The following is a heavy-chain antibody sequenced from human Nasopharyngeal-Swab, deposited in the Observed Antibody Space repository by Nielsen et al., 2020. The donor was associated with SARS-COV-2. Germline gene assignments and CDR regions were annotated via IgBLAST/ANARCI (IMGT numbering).Heavy chain of an antibody. Sequence: ASVKVSCKASGYTFTSYAMHWVRQAPGQRLEWMGWINAGNGNTKYSQKFQGRVTITRDTSASTAYMELGSLRSEDTAVYYCARGNGGSYGYYYYGMDVWGQGTTVTVSS. CDR3: ARGNGGSYGYYYYGMDV. V-gene: IGHV1-3*01. D-gene: IGHD1-26*01. CDR1: GYTFTSYA. J-gene: IGHJ6*02. CDR2: INAGNGNT.